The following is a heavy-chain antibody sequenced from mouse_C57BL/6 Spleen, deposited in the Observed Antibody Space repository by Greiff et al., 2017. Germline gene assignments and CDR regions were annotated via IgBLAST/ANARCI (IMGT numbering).Heavy chain of an antibody. CDR1: GYTFTEYT. V-gene: IGHV1-62-2*01. CDR3: ARHEAPYYYGSPSWFAY. Sequence: QVQLQQSGAELVKPGASVKLSCKASGYTFTEYTIHWVKQRSGQGLEWIGWFYPGSGSIKYNEKFKDKATLTADKSSSTVYMELSRLTSEDSAVYFCARHEAPYYYGSPSWFAYWGQGTLVTVSA. J-gene: IGHJ3*01. CDR2: FYPGSGSI. D-gene: IGHD1-1*01.